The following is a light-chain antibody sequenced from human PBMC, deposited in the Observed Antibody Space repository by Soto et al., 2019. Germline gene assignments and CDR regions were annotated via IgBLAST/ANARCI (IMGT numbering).Light chain of an antibody. J-gene: IGLJ3*02. V-gene: IGLV1-47*01. CDR2: RSD. CDR3: AVRDDSLSGHWV. CDR1: SSNIGSNY. Sequence: QSVLTQPPSASGTPGQRVTISCSGSSSNIGSNYVSWYQHLPGAAPKLLIYRSDQRPSGGAARFSGSKSGASASLAISGLRSDDEAAYFCAVRDDSLSGHWVFGGGTKLTVL.